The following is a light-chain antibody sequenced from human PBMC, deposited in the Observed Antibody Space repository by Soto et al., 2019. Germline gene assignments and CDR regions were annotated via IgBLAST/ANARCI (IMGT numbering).Light chain of an antibody. CDR3: VSFTTSRSYV. Sequence: QSVLTQPASVSGSPGQSITIACTGTSSDVGAYIFVSWYQQHPGKAPKLMIYDIINRPSGVSNRFSGSKSGNTASLTISGLQAEDESEYDYVSFTTSRSYVFGTGTKLTVL. CDR2: DII. J-gene: IGLJ1*01. V-gene: IGLV2-14*03. CDR1: SSDVGAYIF.